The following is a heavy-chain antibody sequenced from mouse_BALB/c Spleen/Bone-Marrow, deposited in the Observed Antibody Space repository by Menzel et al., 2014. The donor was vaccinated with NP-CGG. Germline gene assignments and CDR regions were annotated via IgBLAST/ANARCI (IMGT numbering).Heavy chain of an antibody. CDR3: ARDRGYDSYYAMDY. CDR1: GFSLTGYG. J-gene: IGHJ4*01. V-gene: IGHV2-6-7*01. Sequence: VHLVESGPGLVASSQSLSITCTVSGFSLTGYGVNWVRQPPGKGLEWLGMIWGDGSTDYNSALKSRLSISKDNSKSQVFLKMNSLQTDDTARYYCARDRGYDSYYAMDYWGQGTSVTVSS. CDR2: IWGDGST. D-gene: IGHD2-2*01.